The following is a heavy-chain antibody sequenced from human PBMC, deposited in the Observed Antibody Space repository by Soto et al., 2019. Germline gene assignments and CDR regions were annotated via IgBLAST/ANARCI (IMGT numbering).Heavy chain of an antibody. V-gene: IGHV1-58*02. CDR3: AAIPKPPAAGTA. D-gene: IGHD6-13*01. CDR1: GFTFTSSA. CDR2: IVVGSGNT. Sequence: SVKVSSKASGFTFTSSAMQWVRQARGQRLEWIGWIVVGSGNTNYAQKFQERVTITRDMSTSTAYMELSSLRSEDTAVYYCAAIPKPPAAGTAWGQGTLVTVSS. J-gene: IGHJ5*02.